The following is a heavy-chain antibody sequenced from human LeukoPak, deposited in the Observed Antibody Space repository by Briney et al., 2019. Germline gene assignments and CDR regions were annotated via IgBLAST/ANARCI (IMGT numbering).Heavy chain of an antibody. CDR3: AKEAVVAPAAISYYYYGMDV. CDR1: GFTFSSYG. Sequence: PGGSLRLSCAASGFTFSSYGMHWVRQAPGKGLEWVAVISYDGSNKYYADSVKGRFTISRDNSKNTLYLQMNSLRAEDTAVYYCAKEAVVAPAAISYYYYGMDVWGQGTTVTVSS. D-gene: IGHD2-2*02. J-gene: IGHJ6*02. CDR2: ISYDGSNK. V-gene: IGHV3-30*18.